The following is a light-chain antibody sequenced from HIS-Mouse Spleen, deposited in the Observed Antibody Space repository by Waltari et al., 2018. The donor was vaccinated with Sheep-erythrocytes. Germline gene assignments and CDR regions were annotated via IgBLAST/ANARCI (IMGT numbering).Light chain of an antibody. Sequence: QSALTQPASVSGSPGQSITISCTGTSSDVVGFNYVSWYQQHPGKAPKPMIYEVSNRPSGVSNRFSGSKSGNTASLTISGLQAEDEADYYCSSYTSSSTWVFGGGTKLTVL. CDR2: EVS. CDR1: SSDVVGFNY. J-gene: IGLJ3*02. V-gene: IGLV2-14*01. CDR3: SSYTSSSTWV.